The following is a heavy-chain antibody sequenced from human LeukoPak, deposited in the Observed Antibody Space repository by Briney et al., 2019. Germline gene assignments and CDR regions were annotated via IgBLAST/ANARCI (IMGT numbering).Heavy chain of an antibody. CDR2: INSDGSST. CDR1: GFTFSSYW. CDR3: ARAPSIAVAGYFDY. Sequence: GGSLRLSCAASGFTFSSYWMHWVRQAPGKGLVWVSRINSDGSSTSYADSVKGRFTISRDNAKDTLYLQMNSLRAEDTAVYYCARAPSIAVAGYFDYWGQGTLVTVSS. D-gene: IGHD6-19*01. J-gene: IGHJ4*02. V-gene: IGHV3-74*01.